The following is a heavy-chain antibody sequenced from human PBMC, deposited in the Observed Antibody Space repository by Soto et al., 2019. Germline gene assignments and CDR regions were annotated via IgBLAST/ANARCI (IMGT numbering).Heavy chain of an antibody. CDR2: IIPIFGTA. D-gene: IGHD6-13*01. V-gene: IGHV1-69*01. CDR1: GGTFSSYA. J-gene: IGHJ6*02. CDR3: AGYSSSWYYYYYGMDV. Sequence: QVQLVQSGAEVKKPGSSVKVSCKASGGTFSSYAISWVRQAPGQGLEWMGGIIPIFGTANYAQKFQGRVTITADESTSTAYMELNSLRSEDTAVYYCAGYSSSWYYYYYGMDVWGQGTTVTVSS.